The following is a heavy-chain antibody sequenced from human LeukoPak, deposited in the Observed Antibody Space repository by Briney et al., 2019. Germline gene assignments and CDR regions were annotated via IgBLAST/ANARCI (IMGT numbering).Heavy chain of an antibody. Sequence: SETLSLTCTVSGGSITSSNYYWGWIRQPPGKGLEWIGTFYYSGSTYYNPSLKSRVTISVDTSKNQFSLKLSSVSAADTAVYYCASASSSWSYFAYWGQGTLVTVSS. CDR2: FYYSGST. CDR3: ASASSSWSYFAY. V-gene: IGHV4-39*01. J-gene: IGHJ4*02. CDR1: GGSITSSNYY. D-gene: IGHD6-13*01.